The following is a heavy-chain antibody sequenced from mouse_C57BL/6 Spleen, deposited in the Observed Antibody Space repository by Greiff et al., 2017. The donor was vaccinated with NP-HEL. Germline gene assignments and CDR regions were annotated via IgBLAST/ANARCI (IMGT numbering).Heavy chain of an antibody. J-gene: IGHJ2*01. CDR1: GYTFTSYW. Sequence: VQLQQPGAELVKPGASVKMSCKASGYTFTSYWITWVKQRPGQGLEWIGDIYPGSGSPNYNEKFKSKATLTVDTSSSTAYMQLSSLTSEDSAVYYCAREADYYGSSSYYFDYWGQGTTLTVSS. CDR3: AREADYYGSSSYYFDY. V-gene: IGHV1-55*01. D-gene: IGHD1-1*01. CDR2: IYPGSGSP.